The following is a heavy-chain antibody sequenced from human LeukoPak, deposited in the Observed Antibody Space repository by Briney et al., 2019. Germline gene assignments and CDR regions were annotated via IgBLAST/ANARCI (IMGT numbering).Heavy chain of an antibody. CDR1: GFTFTTYG. V-gene: IGHV3-23*01. CDR2: IGGSGTRT. CDR3: AELGITMIGGV. D-gene: IGHD3-10*02. Sequence: GGSLRLSCSASGFTFTTYGMNWVRQAPGKGLEWVSGIGGSGTRTYYADSVKGRFTISRDNPKNSLYLQMNSLRAEDRAVYYCAELGITMIGGVWGKGTTVTISS. J-gene: IGHJ6*04.